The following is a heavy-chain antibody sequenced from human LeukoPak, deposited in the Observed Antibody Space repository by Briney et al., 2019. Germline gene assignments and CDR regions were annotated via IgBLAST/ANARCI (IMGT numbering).Heavy chain of an antibody. J-gene: IGHJ6*03. V-gene: IGHV3-23*01. CDR1: GFTFSSYA. D-gene: IGHD1-14*01. CDR3: AKDYTEPPYYYYYYYMDV. Sequence: GGSLRLSCAASGFTFSSYAMSWVRQAPGKGLEWVSAISGSGGSRYYADSVKGRFTISRDNSKNTLYLQMNSLRAEDTAVYYCAKDYTEPPYYYYYYYMDVWGKGTTVTVSS. CDR2: ISGSGGSR.